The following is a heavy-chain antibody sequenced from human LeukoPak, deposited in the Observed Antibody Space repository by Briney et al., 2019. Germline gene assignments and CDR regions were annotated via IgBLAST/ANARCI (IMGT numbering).Heavy chain of an antibody. CDR3: AKNYYDSSGPPDY. D-gene: IGHD3-22*01. CDR1: GFTFSSYW. V-gene: IGHV3-74*01. J-gene: IGHJ4*02. CDR2: INSDGSST. Sequence: GGSLRLSCAASGFTFSSYWMHWVRQAPGKGLVWVSRINSDGSSTSYADSVKGRFTISRDNAKNTLYLQMNSLRAEDTALYYCAKNYYDSSGPPDYWGQGTLVTVSS.